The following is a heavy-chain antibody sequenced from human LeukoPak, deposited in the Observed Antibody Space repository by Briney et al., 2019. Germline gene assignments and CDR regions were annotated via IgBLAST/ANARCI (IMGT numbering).Heavy chain of an antibody. D-gene: IGHD2-2*01. Sequence: GGSLRLSCAASGFTFSVVWMSWVRQAPGKGLEWVGRIKSKTDGETTDYAAPVKGRFTISRDDSKTTLYLQMNSLKTDDTAVYYCTIVGYCSSTSCSVHYLWGQGTLVTVSS. V-gene: IGHV3-15*01. CDR2: IKSKTDGETT. CDR1: GFTFSVVW. CDR3: TIVGYCSSTSCSVHYL. J-gene: IGHJ4*02.